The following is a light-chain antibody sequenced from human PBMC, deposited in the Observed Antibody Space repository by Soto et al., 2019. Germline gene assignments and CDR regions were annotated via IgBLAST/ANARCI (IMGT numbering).Light chain of an antibody. Sequence: QSVLTQSSSVSACLGSSVKLTCTLSSGHSSYIIAWHQQQPGKAPRYLMKLEGSGSYNKGSGVPDRFSGSSSGADRYLTISNLQFEDEADYYCETWDSNIWVFGGGTKVTVL. V-gene: IGLV4-60*02. J-gene: IGLJ3*02. CDR2: LEGSGSY. CDR1: SGHSSYI. CDR3: ETWDSNIWV.